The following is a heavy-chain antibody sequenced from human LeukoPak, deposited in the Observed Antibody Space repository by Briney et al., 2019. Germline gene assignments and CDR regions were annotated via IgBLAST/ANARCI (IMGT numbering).Heavy chain of an antibody. CDR3: ASSIAAASYYYYGMDV. Sequence: SETLSLTCTVSGGSISSYYWSWIRQSPGKGLEWIGYMHYSGNTKYNSSLKSRVTISLDTSKNQFSLRLSSVTAADTAVYYCASSIAAASYYYYGMDVWGQGTTVTVSS. CDR2: MHYSGNT. J-gene: IGHJ6*02. V-gene: IGHV4-59*01. CDR1: GGSISSYY. D-gene: IGHD6-13*01.